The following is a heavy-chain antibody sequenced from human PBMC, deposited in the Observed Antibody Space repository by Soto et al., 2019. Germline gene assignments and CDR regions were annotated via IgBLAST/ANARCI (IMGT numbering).Heavy chain of an antibody. V-gene: IGHV4-31*03. CDR2: IYYSGST. CDR3: ARSVTP. D-gene: IGHD3-10*01. Sequence: SETRPHLHCLWWLHQQWWLLLSWIRQRPGKGLEWIGYIYYSGSTYYNPSLKSRVTISVDTSKNQFSLKLSSVTAADTAVYYCARSVTPWGQGTLVTVSS. CDR1: WLHQQWWLL. J-gene: IGHJ5*02.